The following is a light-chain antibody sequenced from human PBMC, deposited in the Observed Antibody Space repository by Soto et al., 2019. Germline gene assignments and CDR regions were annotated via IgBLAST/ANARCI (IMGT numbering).Light chain of an antibody. CDR2: TAS. CDR3: QQYGKLPIT. J-gene: IGKJ5*01. CDR1: QGVSTW. V-gene: IGKV1-12*01. Sequence: DIQMTQSPSSVSASVGDRVTITCRASQGVSTWLAWYQQKPGKAPNLLIYTASSLQSGVPSRFSGSGSGTDFTLTINGLQPEDFAVYYCQQYGKLPITFGQGTRLEI.